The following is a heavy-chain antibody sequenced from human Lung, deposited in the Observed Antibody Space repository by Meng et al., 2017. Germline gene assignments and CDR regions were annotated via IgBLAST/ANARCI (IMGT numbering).Heavy chain of an antibody. Sequence: QVQLHQAGAGLSEPSVTLSRTGAVSGGSVSDSYWGWLRPPPGKGREWIGETNHSGSTNSNPSLESRATISVDTTKTNFSLKMSSVSAAESAVYYCARVPTTMAHDFDYWGQGTLVTVSS. CDR1: GGSVSDSY. J-gene: IGHJ4*02. CDR2: TNHSGST. D-gene: IGHD4-11*01. V-gene: IGHV4-34*01. CDR3: ARVPTTMAHDFDY.